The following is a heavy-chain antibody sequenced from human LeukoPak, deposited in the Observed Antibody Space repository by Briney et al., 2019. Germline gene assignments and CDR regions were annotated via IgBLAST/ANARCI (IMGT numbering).Heavy chain of an antibody. V-gene: IGHV3-23*01. Sequence: GGSLRLSCAASGFTFSSYAMSWVRQAPGKGLEWVSAISGSGGSTYYADSVKGRFTISRDNSKNTLYLQMNSLRAEDTALYYCAKKVVGGPTSPYSDFQDWGQGTLVTVSS. J-gene: IGHJ1*01. D-gene: IGHD2-2*01. CDR2: ISGSGGST. CDR3: AKKVVGGPTSPYSDFQD. CDR1: GFTFSSYA.